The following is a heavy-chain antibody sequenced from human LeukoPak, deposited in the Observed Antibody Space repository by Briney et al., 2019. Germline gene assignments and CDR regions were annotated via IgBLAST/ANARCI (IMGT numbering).Heavy chain of an antibody. V-gene: IGHV3-53*01. CDR2: IYSGGST. J-gene: IGHJ4*02. Sequence: GGSLRLSCAASGFTVSSNYMSWVRQAPGKGLEWVSVIYSGGSTYYADSVKGRFTISRDNSKNTLYLQMKSLRDDDTAVYYCAKSRSGYALFDYWGQGTLVTVSS. D-gene: IGHD5-12*01. CDR1: GFTVSSNY. CDR3: AKSRSGYALFDY.